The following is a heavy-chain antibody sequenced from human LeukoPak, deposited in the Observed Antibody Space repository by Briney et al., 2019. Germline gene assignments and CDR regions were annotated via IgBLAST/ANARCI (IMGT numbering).Heavy chain of an antibody. CDR1: GFSISSGYY. CDR3: ARSFHYYDSSVAAFDI. D-gene: IGHD3-22*01. Sequence: SEALSLTCDVPGFSISSGYYWGWIRQPPGKGLEWIGTIYQSGSTYYNPSLKTRVTISVHTSKKQFSLQLTSVTAADTAVYYCARSFHYYDSSVAAFDIWGQGTMVTVSS. J-gene: IGHJ3*02. CDR2: IYQSGST. V-gene: IGHV4-38-2*01.